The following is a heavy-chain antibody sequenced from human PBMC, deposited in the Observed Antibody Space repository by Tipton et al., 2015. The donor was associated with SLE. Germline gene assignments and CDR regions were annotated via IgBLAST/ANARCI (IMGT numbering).Heavy chain of an antibody. CDR2: IRINAYGGSK. Sequence: SLRLSCTTSGFTFSDYAMAWVRQGPGKGLEWVSFIRINAYGGSKEYAESGRGRFTIARDDSKGIAYLQMTSLKPDDTARYYCGRADTSRGAFDAWGQGKKVTVSS. J-gene: IGHJ3*01. CDR1: GFTFSDYA. D-gene: IGHD3-10*01. V-gene: IGHV3-49*04. CDR3: GRADTSRGAFDA.